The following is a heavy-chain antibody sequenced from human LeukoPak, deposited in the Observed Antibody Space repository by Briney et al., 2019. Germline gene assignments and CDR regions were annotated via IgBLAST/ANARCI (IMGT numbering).Heavy chain of an antibody. CDR3: ARAPAPLMITFEDYYMDV. CDR1: GFTFSSYS. J-gene: IGHJ6*03. V-gene: IGHV3-48*01. D-gene: IGHD3-16*01. Sequence: PGGSLRLSCAASGFTFSSYSMLWVRQAPGKGLGWVSYISSSSSTIYYADSVKGRFTISRDNAKNSLYLQMNTLRAEDTAVYYCARAPAPLMITFEDYYMDVWGKGTTVTISS. CDR2: ISSSSSTI.